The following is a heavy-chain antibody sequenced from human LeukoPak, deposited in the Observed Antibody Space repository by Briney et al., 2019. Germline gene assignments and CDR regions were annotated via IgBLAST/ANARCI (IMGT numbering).Heavy chain of an antibody. CDR2: IGTAGDT. CDR3: ARTYYYDSSGYDYWFDP. CDR1: GFSFRNYD. Sequence: GGSLRLSCAASGFSFRNYDIHWVRHVTGKGLEWVSAIGTAGDTYYPGSVKGRFTISRENAKNSVYLQMNSLRAGDTAVYYCARTYYYDSSGYDYWFDPWGQGTLVAVSS. D-gene: IGHD3-22*01. V-gene: IGHV3-13*04. J-gene: IGHJ5*02.